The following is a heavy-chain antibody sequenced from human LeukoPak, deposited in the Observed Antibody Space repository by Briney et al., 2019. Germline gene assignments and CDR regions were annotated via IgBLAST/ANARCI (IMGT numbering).Heavy chain of an antibody. CDR3: ARHLSTVGATQSAFDY. D-gene: IGHD1-26*01. CDR1: GFTFSSYA. V-gene: IGHV3-23*01. CDR2: ISGSGGST. J-gene: IGHJ4*02. Sequence: GGSLRLSCAASGFTFSSYAMSWVRQAPGKGLEWVSAISGSGGSTYYADSVKGRFTISRDNSKNTLYLQMNSLRAEDTAVYYCARHLSTVGATQSAFDYWGQGTLVIVSS.